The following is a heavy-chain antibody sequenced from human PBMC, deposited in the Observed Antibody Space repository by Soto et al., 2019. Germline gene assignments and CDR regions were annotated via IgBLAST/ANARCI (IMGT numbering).Heavy chain of an antibody. CDR3: ARESITMVRGVIQLAFDI. Sequence: GGSLRLSCAASGFTFSSYWMSWVRQAPGKGLEWVANIKQDGSEKYYVDSVKGRFTISRDNAKNSLYLQMNSLRAEDTAVYYCARESITMVRGVIQLAFDIWGQGTRVTVSS. D-gene: IGHD3-10*01. CDR2: IKQDGSEK. J-gene: IGHJ3*02. V-gene: IGHV3-7*01. CDR1: GFTFSSYW.